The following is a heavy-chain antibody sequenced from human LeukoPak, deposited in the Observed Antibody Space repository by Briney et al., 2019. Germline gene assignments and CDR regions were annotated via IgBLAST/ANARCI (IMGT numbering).Heavy chain of an antibody. CDR3: ARFYTEDYYYYGMDV. CDR2: VKQDGSET. J-gene: IGHJ6*02. CDR1: GFTFNTYW. D-gene: IGHD3-16*01. Sequence: GGSLRLSCEVSGFTFNTYWMSWVRQAPGKGLEWVANVKQDGSETYYVDSVKGRFTISRDNAKNSLYLQMNSLRSEDTAVYYCARFYTEDYYYYGMDVWGQGTTVTVSS. V-gene: IGHV3-7*01.